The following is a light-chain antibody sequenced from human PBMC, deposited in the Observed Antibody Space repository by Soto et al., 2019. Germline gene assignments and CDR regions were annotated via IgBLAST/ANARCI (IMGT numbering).Light chain of an antibody. CDR1: QSVGTF. CDR3: QHRTNWPRT. CDR2: DTS. V-gene: IGKV3-11*01. Sequence: EVVLTQSPVTLSLSPGERATLSCRASQSVGTFLAWYQQKPGQAPRLIIYDTSNRATGIPARFSGTGSGTGFALTISSVEPEDCAVYFCQHRTNWPRTFGQGTKLDIK. J-gene: IGKJ2*01.